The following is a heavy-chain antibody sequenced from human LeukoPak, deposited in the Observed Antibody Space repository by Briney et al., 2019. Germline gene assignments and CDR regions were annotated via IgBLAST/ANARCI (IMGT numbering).Heavy chain of an antibody. D-gene: IGHD3-22*01. CDR2: INPNSGGT. V-gene: IGHV1-2*04. CDR3: ARSSSGYYPYYFDY. CDR1: GYTFTGCY. J-gene: IGHJ4*02. Sequence: AASVKVSCKASGYTFTGCYTHWVRQAPGQGLEWMGWINPNSGGTNYAQKFQGWVTMTRDTSISTAYMELSRLRSDDTAVYYCARSSSGYYPYYFDYWGQGTLVTVSS.